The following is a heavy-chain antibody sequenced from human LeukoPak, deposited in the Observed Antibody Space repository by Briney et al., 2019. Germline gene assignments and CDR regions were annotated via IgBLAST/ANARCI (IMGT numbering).Heavy chain of an antibody. V-gene: IGHV3-64*01. CDR1: EFTFSSYA. CDR3: ARDSRSWNTAMVGYLDY. D-gene: IGHD5-18*01. Sequence: TGGSLRLSCAASEFTFSSYAMHWVRQAPGKGLEYVSAISSNGGSTYYANSVKGRFTISRDNSKNTLYLQMGSLRAEDMAVYYCARDSRSWNTAMVGYLDYWGQGTLVTVSS. J-gene: IGHJ4*02. CDR2: ISSNGGST.